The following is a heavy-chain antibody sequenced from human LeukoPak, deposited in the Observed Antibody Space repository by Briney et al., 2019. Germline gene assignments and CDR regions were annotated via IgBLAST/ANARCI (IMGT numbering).Heavy chain of an antibody. CDR1: GGSFSAYY. D-gene: IGHD3-10*01. CDR3: ARDPDTNDGVD. V-gene: IGHV4-34*01. CDR2: INHSGIT. J-gene: IGHJ4*02. Sequence: TSETLSLTCAVYGGSFSAYYWSWVRQTPGKGLEWIAEINHSGITNYNPSLKSLVTISVDTSRNQFSLTLSSVTAADTAVYYCARDPDTNDGVDWGQGTLVTVSS.